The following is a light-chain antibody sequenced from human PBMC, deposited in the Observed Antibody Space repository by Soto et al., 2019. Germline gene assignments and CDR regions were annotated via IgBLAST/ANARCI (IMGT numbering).Light chain of an antibody. CDR2: AAS. CDR3: QQTSSIPVT. V-gene: IGKV1-39*01. CDR1: QSISTY. Sequence: DIQMTQSPSSLSASVGNRVTITCRASQSISTYLNWYQQKPGKAPKLLIYAASSLQSGVPSRFSGSGSGTLFTLTISSLQPEDFATYYCQQTSSIPVTFGQGTRLEI. J-gene: IGKJ5*01.